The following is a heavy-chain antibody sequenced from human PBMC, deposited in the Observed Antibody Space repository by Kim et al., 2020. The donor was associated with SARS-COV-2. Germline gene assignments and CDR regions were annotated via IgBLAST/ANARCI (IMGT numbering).Heavy chain of an antibody. CDR2: IYPGDSDT. V-gene: IGHV5-51*01. Sequence: GESLKISCKGSGYSFTSYWIGWVRQMPGKGLEWMGIIYPGDSDTRYSPSFQGQVTISADKSISTAYLQWSSLKALDTAMYYCARPAAAGTTAYYYYGMDVWGQGTTVTVSS. D-gene: IGHD6-13*01. CDR1: GYSFTSYW. J-gene: IGHJ6*02. CDR3: ARPAAAGTTAYYYYGMDV.